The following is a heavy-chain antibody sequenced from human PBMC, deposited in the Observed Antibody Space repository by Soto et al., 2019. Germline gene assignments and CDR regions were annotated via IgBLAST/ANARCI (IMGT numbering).Heavy chain of an antibody. CDR3: ARGFSAGKGSPPDF. D-gene: IGHD6-13*01. J-gene: IGHJ4*02. CDR1: GLSFSSYA. CDR2: ISYDRTYK. Sequence: GGSLRLSCAASGLSFSSYAMHWVRQAPDKGLEWVAIISYDRTYKYYADSVKGRFTISRDNSKDTLYLQMDSLRVEDTAVYYCARGFSAGKGSPPDFWGQGSLVTVYS. V-gene: IGHV3-30*01.